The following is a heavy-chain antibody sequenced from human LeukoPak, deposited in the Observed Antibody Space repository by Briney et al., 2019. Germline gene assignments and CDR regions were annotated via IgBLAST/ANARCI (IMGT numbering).Heavy chain of an antibody. CDR2: IASNGGSK. CDR1: GFSFSTYT. D-gene: IGHD2-2*02. Sequence: GGPLRLSCAASGFSFSTYTMRWVRQAPGKGLEYVSGIASNGGSKHYANSVKGRFTISRDNSKNTVYLQMGSLRAEDMAVYYCAREYCTTNNCYNWGLGYWGQGTLVTVSS. CDR3: AREYCTTNNCYNWGLGY. V-gene: IGHV3-64*01. J-gene: IGHJ4*02.